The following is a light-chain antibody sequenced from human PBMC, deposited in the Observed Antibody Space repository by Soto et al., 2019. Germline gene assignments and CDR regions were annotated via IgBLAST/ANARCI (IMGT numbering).Light chain of an antibody. CDR2: SAS. CDR1: QGMSIY. V-gene: IGKV1-27*01. Sequence: DIQLTQSPSSLSASVGDRVTITCRVSQGMSIYLNWYRQKPGKVPNVLIYSASNLQSGVPSRFSGCGSGTEFTLTSSSLQPEDVATCYGQRTHNAPWTFGQGTKVGIK. J-gene: IGKJ1*01. CDR3: QRTHNAPWT.